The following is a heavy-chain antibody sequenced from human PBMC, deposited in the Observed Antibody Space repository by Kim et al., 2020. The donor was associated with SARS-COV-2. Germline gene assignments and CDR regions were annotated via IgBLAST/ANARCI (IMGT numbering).Heavy chain of an antibody. D-gene: IGHD6-6*01. CDR2: ISSSGSTI. CDR1: GFTFSSYE. CDR3: ARDQYGGEYSSSKVRRYYYYGMDV. V-gene: IGHV3-48*03. J-gene: IGHJ6*02. Sequence: GGSLRLSCAASGFTFSSYEMNWVRQAPGKGLEWVSYISSSGSTIYYADSVKGRFTISRDNAKNSLYLQMNSLRAEDTAVYYCARDQYGGEYSSSKVRRYYYYGMDVWGQGTTVTVSS.